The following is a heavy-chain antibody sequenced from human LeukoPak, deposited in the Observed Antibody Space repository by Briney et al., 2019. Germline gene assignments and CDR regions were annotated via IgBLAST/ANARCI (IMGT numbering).Heavy chain of an antibody. D-gene: IGHD5-12*01. J-gene: IGHJ6*03. V-gene: IGHV1-2*02. Sequence: ASVKVSCKASGYTFISYGISWVRQAPGQGLEWMAWINPNSGERKFAQKFQGRVTMTRDTSINTAYMDLSRLTSDDRAVYYCARSLRVATIAKYYFYMDVWGKGTTVTVSS. CDR2: INPNSGER. CDR3: ARSLRVATIAKYYFYMDV. CDR1: GYTFISYG.